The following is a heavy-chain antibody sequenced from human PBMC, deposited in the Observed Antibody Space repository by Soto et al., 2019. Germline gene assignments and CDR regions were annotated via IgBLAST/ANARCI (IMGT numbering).Heavy chain of an antibody. V-gene: IGHV4-31*03. CDR3: ARDQAYDYTSPGDYYYYGMDF. CDR2: IYYSGST. CDR1: GGSISSWGHY. Sequence: SETLSLTCTVSGGSISSWGHYWNWIRQHPGKGLEWIGYIYYSGSTYYNPSLKSRVTISVDTSKNQFSLNLSSVTAADTAVYYCARDQAYDYTSPGDYYYYGMDFWGQGTTVTVSS. J-gene: IGHJ6*02. D-gene: IGHD4-4*01.